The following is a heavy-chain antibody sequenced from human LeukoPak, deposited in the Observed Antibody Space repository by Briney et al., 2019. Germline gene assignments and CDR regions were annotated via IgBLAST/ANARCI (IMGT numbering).Heavy chain of an antibody. CDR1: GFTFGDYA. Sequence: GGSLRLSCTASGFTFGDYAMSWFRQAPGKGLEWVSYISSSGSTKYYADSEKGRFTISRDNARNSLYLQMNSLRAEDTAVYFCARGGLSIMGYWGQGTLVTVSS. CDR3: ARGGLSIMGY. J-gene: IGHJ4*02. V-gene: IGHV3-11*01. CDR2: ISSSGSTK. D-gene: IGHD2/OR15-2a*01.